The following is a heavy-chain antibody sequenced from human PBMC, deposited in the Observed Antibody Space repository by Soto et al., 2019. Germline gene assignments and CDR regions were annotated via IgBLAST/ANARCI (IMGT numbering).Heavy chain of an antibody. V-gene: IGHV3-74*01. CDR1: GFTFSDHW. D-gene: IGHD6-19*01. CDR3: ARGYSSGPDY. CDR2: INSDGSAT. J-gene: IGHJ4*02. Sequence: EVQLVESGGGLVQPGGSLRLSCAASGFTFSDHWMHWVRQVPGKGLVWVARINSDGSATTYADSVKGRFTISRANASNTLFLQMDSLRAEDTALYYCARGYSSGPDYWGQGTLVTVSS.